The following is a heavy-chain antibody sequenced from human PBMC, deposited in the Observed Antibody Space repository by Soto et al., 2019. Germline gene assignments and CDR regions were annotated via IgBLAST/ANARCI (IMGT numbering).Heavy chain of an antibody. CDR2: FYASRQI. D-gene: IGHD3-16*01. J-gene: IGHJ4*02. V-gene: IGHV4-59*01. CDR1: GAAISTYY. CDR3: ARSHSFDGCIYDYDFDF. Sequence: PLNTLSLTFTVPGAAISTYYWSWIRQPPGETLEWIGYFYASRQITYNASLESRVTMSVDMPNNEFSLELSSRTAADTAVYYCARSHSFDGCIYDYDFDFWGQGTLVTVSS.